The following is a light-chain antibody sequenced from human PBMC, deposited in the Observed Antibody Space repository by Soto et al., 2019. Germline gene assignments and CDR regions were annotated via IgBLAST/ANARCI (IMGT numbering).Light chain of an antibody. CDR3: ATWDSSLSAGV. CDR1: SSNIGNNY. J-gene: IGLJ2*01. Sequence: QSVLTQPPSVSAAPGQKVTISCSGSSSNIGNNYVSWYQHLPGTAPKLLIYDNNKRPSGIPDRFSGSKSGTSATLGITGLQTGHEADYYCATWDSSLSAGVFGGGTKLTVL. CDR2: DNN. V-gene: IGLV1-51*01.